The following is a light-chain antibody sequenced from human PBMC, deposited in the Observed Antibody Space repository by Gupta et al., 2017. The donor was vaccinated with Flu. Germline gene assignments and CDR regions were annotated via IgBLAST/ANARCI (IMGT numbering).Light chain of an antibody. J-gene: IGKJ2*01. V-gene: IGKV1-5*03. CDR3: QHESSFPNN. Sequence: DIQMAQSPSTLSASVGDRVTIACRATQSISNWLAWYQQKPGEAPKLLIYRASTLESGVPPRFSGSGSGTEFTLTISSLQPDDFTTYYCQHESSFPNNFGQGTKMEI. CDR1: QSISNW. CDR2: RAS.